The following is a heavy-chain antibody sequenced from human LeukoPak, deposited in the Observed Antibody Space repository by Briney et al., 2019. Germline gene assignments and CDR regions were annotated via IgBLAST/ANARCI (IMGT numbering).Heavy chain of an antibody. V-gene: IGHV3-48*04. D-gene: IGHD4-11*01. CDR3: ARERGEDYTVDY. CDR1: GFTFSSYS. CDR2: INSSSNTI. J-gene: IGHJ4*02. Sequence: GGSLRLSCAASGFTFSSYSMNWLRQAPGKGLEWASYINSSSNTIYYADYVEGRFTISRDNAKNTLYMQMNSLRAEDTAVYYCARERGEDYTVDYWGQGTLVTVSS.